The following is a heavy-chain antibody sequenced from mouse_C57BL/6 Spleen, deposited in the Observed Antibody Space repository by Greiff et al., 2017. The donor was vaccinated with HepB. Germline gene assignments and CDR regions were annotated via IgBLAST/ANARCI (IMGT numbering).Heavy chain of an antibody. CDR3: ARLDRAWFAY. D-gene: IGHD3-2*01. J-gene: IGHJ3*01. V-gene: IGHV5-6*01. Sequence: EVNLVESGGDLVKPGGSLKLSCAASGFTFSSYGMSWVRQTPDKRLEWVATISSGGSYTYYPDSVKGRFTISRDNAKNTLYLQMSSLKSEDTAMYYCARLDRAWFAYWGQGTLVTVSA. CDR2: ISSGGSYT. CDR1: GFTFSSYG.